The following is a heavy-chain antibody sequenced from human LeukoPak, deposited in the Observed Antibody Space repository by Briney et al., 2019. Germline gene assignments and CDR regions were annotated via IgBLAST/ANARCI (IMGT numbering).Heavy chain of an antibody. V-gene: IGHV3-30*04. J-gene: IGHJ6*03. CDR1: GFTFSNYA. CDR3: ARDRLTLHYYYMDV. Sequence: PGGSLRLSCAASGFTFSNYAMSWVRQAPGKGLEWVALLSYDGKNEYYADSVRGRFTISRDISKTTLYLQMSSLRVEDTAVYYCARDRLTLHYYYMDVWGKGTTVTVSS. D-gene: IGHD4/OR15-4a*01. CDR2: LSYDGKNE.